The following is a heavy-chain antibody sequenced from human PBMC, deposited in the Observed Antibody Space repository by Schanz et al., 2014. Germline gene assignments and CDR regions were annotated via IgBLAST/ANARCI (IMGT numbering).Heavy chain of an antibody. CDR3: ARVGSDYISSSVLDSLHY. Sequence: QVVLMESGGGVVRPGRSVRLSCVASGFTFRSYGMHWVRQAPGKGLEWVAHISFDGGKTYYADSVKGRFTISRDNTKTTLFLQMTTLRPEDTAMYVDARVGSDYISSSVLDSLHYWGQGSLVTVS. V-gene: IGHV3-30*04. J-gene: IGHJ4*02. CDR2: ISFDGGKT. CDR1: GFTFRSYG. D-gene: IGHD6-6*01.